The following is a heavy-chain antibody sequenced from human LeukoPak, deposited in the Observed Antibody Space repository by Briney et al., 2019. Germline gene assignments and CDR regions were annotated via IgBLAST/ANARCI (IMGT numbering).Heavy chain of an antibody. CDR3: ARRTRELRGRKNYYYYYGMDV. CDR1: GGSISSYY. J-gene: IGHJ6*02. CDR2: IYYSGST. D-gene: IGHD1-7*01. Sequence: SETLSLTCTVSGGSISSYYWSWIRQPPGKGLEWIGYIYYSGSTNYNPSLKSRVAISVDTSKNQFSLKLSSVTAADTAVYYCARRTRELRGRKNYYYYYGMDVWGQGTTVTVSS. V-gene: IGHV4-59*08.